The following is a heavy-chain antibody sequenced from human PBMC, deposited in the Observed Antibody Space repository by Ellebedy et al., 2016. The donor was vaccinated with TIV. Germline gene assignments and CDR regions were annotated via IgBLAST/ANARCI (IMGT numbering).Heavy chain of an antibody. J-gene: IGHJ4*02. CDR1: GFTFSSYW. D-gene: IGHD3-22*01. CDR2: IKYAGSAT. V-gene: IGHV3-74*03. CDR3: VRDRATYYDGTGPIFNY. Sequence: GESLKISCAASGFTFSSYWMDWVRQAPGKGLVWVSTIKYAGSATKYADSVKGRFTISRDNAKNTLHLQMDDLRAEDTAVYYCVRDRATYYDGTGPIFNYWGQGTPVTVSS.